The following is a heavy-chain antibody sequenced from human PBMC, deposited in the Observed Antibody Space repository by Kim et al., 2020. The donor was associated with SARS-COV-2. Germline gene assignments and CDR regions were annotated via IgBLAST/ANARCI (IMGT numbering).Heavy chain of an antibody. CDR2: IYYSGST. V-gene: IGHV4-39*01. CDR3: ARHDRTLHNWLDP. J-gene: IGHJ5*02. D-gene: IGHD2-2*01. Sequence: SQTLSLTCTVSGGSISSSSYYWGWIRQPPGKGLEWIGTIYYSGSTYYNPSLKSRVTISVDTSKNQFSLKLSSVTAADTAVYYCARHDRTLHNWLDPWGKG. CDR1: GGSISSSSYY.